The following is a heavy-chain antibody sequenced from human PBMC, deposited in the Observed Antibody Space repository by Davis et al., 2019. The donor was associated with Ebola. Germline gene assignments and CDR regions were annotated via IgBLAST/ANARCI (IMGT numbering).Heavy chain of an antibody. Sequence: SVKVSCKSSGGTFSSHVISWVRQVPGQGLEWMGRIIPIFETPNYAQKFQGRVTITADESTSTVFMELSSLRSEDTAVYYCARVWDGGPAYWGQGTLITVSS. CDR3: ARVWDGGPAY. D-gene: IGHD3-16*01. V-gene: IGHV1-69*13. CDR2: IIPIFETP. J-gene: IGHJ4*02. CDR1: GGTFSSHV.